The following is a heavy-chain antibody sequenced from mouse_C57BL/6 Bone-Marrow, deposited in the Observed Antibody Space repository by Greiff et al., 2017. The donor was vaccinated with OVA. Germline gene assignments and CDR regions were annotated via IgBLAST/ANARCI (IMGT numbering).Heavy chain of an antibody. V-gene: IGHV1-69*01. D-gene: IGHD1-3*01. Sequence: VQLQQPGPELVMPGASVKLSCKASGYTFTSYWMHWVKQRPGQGLEWIGEIDPSDSYPNYNQKFKGKSTLTVDKSSSTAYMQRSSLTSEDAAVYYGARTDNDAMDYGGRGTAVTVSS. CDR1: GYTFTSYW. J-gene: IGHJ4*01. CDR2: IDPSDSYP. CDR3: ARTDNDAMDY.